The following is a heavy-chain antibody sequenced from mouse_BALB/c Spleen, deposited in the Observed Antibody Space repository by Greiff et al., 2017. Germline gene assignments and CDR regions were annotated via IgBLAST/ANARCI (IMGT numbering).Heavy chain of an antibody. CDR2: ISSGSSTI. V-gene: IGHV5-17*02. Sequence: EVKLVESGGGLVQPGGSRKLSCAASGFTFSSFGMHWVRQAPEKGLEWVAYISSGSSTIYYADTVKGRFTISRDNPKNTLFLQMTSLRSEDTAMYYCAREDRYDGAYWGQGTLVTVSA. CDR1: GFTFSSFG. J-gene: IGHJ3*01. CDR3: AREDRYDGAY. D-gene: IGHD2-14*01.